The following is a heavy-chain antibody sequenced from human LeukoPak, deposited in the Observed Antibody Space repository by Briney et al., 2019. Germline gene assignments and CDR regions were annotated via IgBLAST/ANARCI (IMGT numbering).Heavy chain of an antibody. V-gene: IGHV1-2*02. J-gene: IGHJ6*03. CDR3: ARGVTARGFYYYMDI. CDR1: GYTLSELS. Sequence: ASVKVSCKVSGYTLSELSMHWVRQAPGQGLEWMGWINPSSGGTNYAQNFQGRVTMTRDTSISTAYMELSRLRSDDTAVYSCARGVTARGFYYYMDIWGSGTTVTISS. CDR2: INPSSGGT. D-gene: IGHD2-21*02.